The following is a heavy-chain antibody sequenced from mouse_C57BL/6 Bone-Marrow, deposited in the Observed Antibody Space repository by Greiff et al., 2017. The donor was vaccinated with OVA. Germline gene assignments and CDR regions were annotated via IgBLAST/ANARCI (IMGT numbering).Heavy chain of an antibody. CDR3: ARGLRRSWFAY. CDR1: GFTFSSYA. D-gene: IGHD3-2*02. Sequence: EVMLVESGGGLVKPGGSLKLSCAASGFTFSSYAMSWVRQTPEKRLEWVATISDGGSYTYYPDNVKGRFTISRDNAKNNLYLQMSHLNSEDTAMYYCARGLRRSWFAYWGQGTLVTVSA. V-gene: IGHV5-4*03. CDR2: ISDGGSYT. J-gene: IGHJ3*01.